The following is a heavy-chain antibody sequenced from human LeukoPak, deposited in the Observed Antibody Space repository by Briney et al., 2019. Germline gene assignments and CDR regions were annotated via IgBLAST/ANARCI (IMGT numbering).Heavy chain of an antibody. J-gene: IGHJ3*02. CDR3: ATGVSWPTLAGAFDI. CDR1: GYTLTELS. Sequence: ASVKVSCRVSGYTLTELSMHWVRQAPGKGLEWMGGFDPEDGETIYAQKFQGRVTMTEDTSTDTAYMELSSLRPEDTAVYYCATGVSWPTLAGAFDIWGQGTMVTVSS. D-gene: IGHD3-16*01. V-gene: IGHV1-24*01. CDR2: FDPEDGET.